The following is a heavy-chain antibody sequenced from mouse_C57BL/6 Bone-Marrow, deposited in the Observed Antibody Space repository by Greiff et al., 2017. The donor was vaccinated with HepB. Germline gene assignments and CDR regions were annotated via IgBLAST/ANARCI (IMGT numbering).Heavy chain of an antibody. CDR2: IYPGNSDT. V-gene: IGHV1-5*01. CDR3: TMDYYAMDY. Sequence: VQLLQSGTVLVRPGASVKLSCTTSGFTFTSYCMHWVQQRPGQGLEWMGAIYPGNSDTSYNQKFKGKAKLTAVTSASTAYMELSSLTNEDSADYYCTMDYYAMDYWGQGTSVTVSS. J-gene: IGHJ4*01. CDR1: GFTFTSYC.